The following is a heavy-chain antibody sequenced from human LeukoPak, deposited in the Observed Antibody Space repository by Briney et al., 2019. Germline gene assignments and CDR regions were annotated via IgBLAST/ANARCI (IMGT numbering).Heavy chain of an antibody. CDR3: ARGFVAGDYYYYYGMDV. CDR1: GCSFTSYW. J-gene: IGHJ6*02. D-gene: IGHD6-19*01. CDR2: IYPGDSDT. Sequence: GESLKISCKGSGCSFTSYWIGWVRQMPGKGLEWMGIIYPGDSDTRYSPSFQGQVTISADKSISTAYLQWSSLKASDTAMYYCARGFVAGDYYYYYGMDVWGQGTTVTVSS. V-gene: IGHV5-51*01.